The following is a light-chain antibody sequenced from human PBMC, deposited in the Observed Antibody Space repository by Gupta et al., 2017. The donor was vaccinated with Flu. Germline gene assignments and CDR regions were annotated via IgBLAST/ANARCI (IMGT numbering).Light chain of an antibody. V-gene: IGKV1-39*01. CDR3: QQSYSIPNT. Sequence: PSSLSASVGDRVTITCRASQSISSYLNWYQQKPGKAPKFLIYAASSLQSGVPSRFSGSGSGTDFTLTISSLQPEDFGTYYCQQSYSIPNTFGRGTRLEIK. CDR1: QSISSY. CDR2: AAS. J-gene: IGKJ5*01.